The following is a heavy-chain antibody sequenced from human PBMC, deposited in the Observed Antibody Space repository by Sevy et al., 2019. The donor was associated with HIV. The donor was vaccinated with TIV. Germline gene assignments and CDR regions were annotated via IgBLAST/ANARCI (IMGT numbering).Heavy chain of an antibody. Sequence: ASVKVSCKASGYTFNDYFIHWVRQAPGQGPEWVGWINPKSGGTNTAQKFQGRVTMTRDTSISTVYMEVTRLDSDDTAVYFSARRSTYYYYALDVWGQGTTVTVSS. D-gene: IGHD1-1*01. CDR3: ARRSTYYYYALDV. V-gene: IGHV1-2*02. CDR2: INPKSGGT. J-gene: IGHJ6*02. CDR1: GYTFNDYF.